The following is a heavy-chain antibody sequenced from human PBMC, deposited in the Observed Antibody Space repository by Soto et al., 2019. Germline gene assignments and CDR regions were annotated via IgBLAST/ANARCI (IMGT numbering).Heavy chain of an antibody. V-gene: IGHV4-39*07. CDR3: AGYSYGVWSKDY. J-gene: IGHJ4*02. D-gene: IGHD5-18*01. Sequence: SETLSLTFTVSGCAISSSSYYWCWIRQPPGKGLEWIGSIYYSGSTYYNPSLKSRVTISVDTSKNQFSLKLSSVTAADTAVDYCAGYSYGVWSKDYWGQGTLFTVSS. CDR1: GCAISSSSYY. CDR2: IYYSGST.